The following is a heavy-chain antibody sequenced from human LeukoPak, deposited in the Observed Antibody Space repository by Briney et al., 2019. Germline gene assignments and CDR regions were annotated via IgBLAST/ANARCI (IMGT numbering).Heavy chain of an antibody. J-gene: IGHJ4*02. CDR2: IFPGDSET. CDR1: GSNFVDYW. Sequence: ESXKISXXXSGSNFVDYWIGWVRQVPGRGLEWMAVIFPGDSETTYSPSFQGQVSISVDTSTNTAYLEWSSLKASDTAIYYCARQDLGDYGRNYFQSWGQGTLVIVSS. CDR3: ARQDLGDYGRNYFQS. D-gene: IGHD4-17*01. V-gene: IGHV5-51*01.